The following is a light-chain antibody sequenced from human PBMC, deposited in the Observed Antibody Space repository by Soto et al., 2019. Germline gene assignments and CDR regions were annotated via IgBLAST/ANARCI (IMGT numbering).Light chain of an antibody. Sequence: EIVLTQSPATLSLSPGEGATLSCRASQSVSSYLAWYQQKPGQAPRLLIYDASNRATGIPARFSGSGSGTDFTLTISSLEPEDSAIYYCQQRSNSPRTLGQGTKVDIK. CDR2: DAS. J-gene: IGKJ1*01. CDR3: QQRSNSPRT. V-gene: IGKV3-11*01. CDR1: QSVSSY.